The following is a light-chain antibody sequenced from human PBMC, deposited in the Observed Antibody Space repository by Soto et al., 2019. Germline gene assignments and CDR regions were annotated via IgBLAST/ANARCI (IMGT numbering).Light chain of an antibody. V-gene: IGKV3-15*01. CDR1: QGIGIT. CDR2: DAS. Sequence: EIVMTQSPATLSVSPGEGATLSCRASQGIGITLAWYQHKPGQTPRLLIYDASTRATGVPVRFSGSGSGTEFTLTINSLQSEDFAVYYCQRYNNWPLTFGGGTKVESK. CDR3: QRYNNWPLT. J-gene: IGKJ4*01.